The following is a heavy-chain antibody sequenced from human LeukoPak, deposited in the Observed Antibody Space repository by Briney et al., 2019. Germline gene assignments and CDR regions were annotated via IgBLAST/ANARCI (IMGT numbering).Heavy chain of an antibody. J-gene: IGHJ6*02. CDR3: AREEGGAGYYYYYYGMDV. CDR2: ISYDGSNK. D-gene: IGHD2-15*01. V-gene: IGHV3-30-3*01. CDR1: GFTFSSYA. Sequence: AGGSLGLSCAASGFTFSSYAMHWVRQAPGKGLEWVAVISYDGSNKYYADSVKGRFTISRDNSKNTLYLQMNSLRAEDTAVYYCAREEGGAGYYYYYYGMDVWGQGTTVTVSS.